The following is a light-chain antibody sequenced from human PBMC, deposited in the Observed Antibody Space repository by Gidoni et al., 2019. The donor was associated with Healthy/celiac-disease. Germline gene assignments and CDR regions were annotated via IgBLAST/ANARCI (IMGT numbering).Light chain of an antibody. CDR2: AAS. CDR1: QSISSY. V-gene: IGKV1-39*01. CDR3: QQRYSTPPT. J-gene: IGKJ1*01. Sequence: DIQMTQSPSSLSASVGDRDTITCRASQSISSYLNWYQQKQGKAPKLLIYAASSLQSGVPSRFSGSGSGTNFTLTISSLQPEDVATFYCQQRYSTPPTFGQGTKVEIK.